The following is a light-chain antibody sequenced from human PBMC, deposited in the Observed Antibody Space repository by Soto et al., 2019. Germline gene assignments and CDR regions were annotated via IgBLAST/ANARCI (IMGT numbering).Light chain of an antibody. J-gene: IGKJ5*01. CDR1: QSLLHRNGYNY. CDR2: FGS. CDR3: MQGLQTPQIT. V-gene: IGKV2-28*01. Sequence: DVVLTQSPLSLPVTPGEPASISCRSNQSLLHRNGYNYLDWYLQKPGQSPQLLIYFGSNRASGVPDTFSGSGSVTDFTLKISRVEAEDVGVYYCMQGLQTPQITFGQGTRLEIK.